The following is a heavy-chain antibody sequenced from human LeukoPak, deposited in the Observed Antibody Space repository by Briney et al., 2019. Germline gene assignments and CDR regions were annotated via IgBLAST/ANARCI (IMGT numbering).Heavy chain of an antibody. CDR2: ISSSSSYI. CDR3: ARGAYYDILTGYYTPWYYYYYMDV. CDR1: GFTFGSYS. Sequence: GGSLRLSCAASGFTFGSYSMNWVRQAPGKGLEWVSSISSSSSYIYYADSVKGRFTISRDNAKNSLYLQMNSLRAEDTAVYYCARGAYYDILTGYYTPWYYYYYMDVWGKGTTVTVSS. D-gene: IGHD3-9*01. V-gene: IGHV3-21*01. J-gene: IGHJ6*03.